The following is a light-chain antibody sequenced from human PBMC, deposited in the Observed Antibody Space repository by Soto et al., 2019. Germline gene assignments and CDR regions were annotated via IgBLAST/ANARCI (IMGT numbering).Light chain of an antibody. J-gene: IGKJ1*01. CDR3: QQYNNWPRT. CDR2: GAS. CDR1: QGVSSN. V-gene: IGKV3-15*01. Sequence: EIVMTQSPATLSVSPGERATLSCRASQGVSSNLAWYQQKPGQAPRLLIYGASTRATGIPARFSGSGSGTEFTLTISSLQSEDFAVYYCQQYNNWPRTFGQGTKV.